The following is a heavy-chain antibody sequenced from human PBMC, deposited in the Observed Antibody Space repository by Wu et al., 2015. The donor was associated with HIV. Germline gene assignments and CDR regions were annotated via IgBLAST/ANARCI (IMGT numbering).Heavy chain of an antibody. V-gene: IGHV1-18*01. J-gene: IGHJ4*02. CDR1: GYIFTSYG. CDR2: ISGNNGHT. CDR3: ARHIYCGGDCLLSYFDY. Sequence: QVQLVQSGGEVKKPGASVKVSCKASGYIFTSYGFSWVRQAPGQGLEWMGWISGNNGHTNYAQKFQGRVTMTTDTSSSTAYMELRSLRSDDTAVYYCARHIYCGGDCLLSYFDYWGQGTLVTVSS. D-gene: IGHD2-21*01.